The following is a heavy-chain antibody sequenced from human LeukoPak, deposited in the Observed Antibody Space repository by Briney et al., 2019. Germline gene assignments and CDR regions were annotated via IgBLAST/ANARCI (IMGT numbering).Heavy chain of an antibody. CDR3: ATIDSSGYLNWFDP. J-gene: IGHJ5*02. D-gene: IGHD3-22*01. Sequence: ASVKVSCKVSGYTLTELSMHWVRQAPGKGLEWMGGFDPEDGETIYAQKFQGRVTMTEDTSTDTAYMELSSLRSEDTAVYYCATIDSSGYLNWFDPWGQGTLVTVSS. CDR2: FDPEDGET. CDR1: GYTLTELS. V-gene: IGHV1-24*01.